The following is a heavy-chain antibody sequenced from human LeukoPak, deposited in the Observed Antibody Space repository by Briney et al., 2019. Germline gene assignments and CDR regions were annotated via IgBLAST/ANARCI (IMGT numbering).Heavy chain of an antibody. CDR3: AKGYCSSTSCYSGNDY. J-gene: IGHJ4*02. CDR1: GFTFSSYS. CDR2: ISSSSSTI. Sequence: SGGSLRLSCTASGFTFSSYSMNWVRQAPGKGLEWVSYISSSSSTIYYADSVKGRFTISRDNAKNSLYLQMNSLRAEDTAVYYCAKGYCSSTSCYSGNDYWGKGTLVTVSS. D-gene: IGHD2-2*01. V-gene: IGHV3-48*04.